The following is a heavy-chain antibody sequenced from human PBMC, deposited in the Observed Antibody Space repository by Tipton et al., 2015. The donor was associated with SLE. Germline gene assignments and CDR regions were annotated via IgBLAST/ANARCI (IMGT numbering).Heavy chain of an antibody. D-gene: IGHD6-13*01. CDR3: GRVLVPRSKGGSWYGVVAFAI. Sequence: TLSLTCTVSGGSISSHYWSWIRQPPGKGLEWIGYIYYSGSTNYNPSLKSRVTISVDTSKNQFSLKLNSVTAADTAVYYCGRVLVPRSKGGSWYGVVAFAIWGQGTMVTVSS. CDR1: GGSISSHY. J-gene: IGHJ3*02. V-gene: IGHV4-59*11. CDR2: IYYSGST.